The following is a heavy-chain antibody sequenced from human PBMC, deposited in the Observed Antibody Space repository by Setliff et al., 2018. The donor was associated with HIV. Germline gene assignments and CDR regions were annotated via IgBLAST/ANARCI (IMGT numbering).Heavy chain of an antibody. D-gene: IGHD6-13*01. V-gene: IGHV1-3*01. CDR1: GYSFTSYT. CDR2: INAGNGNT. Sequence: ASVKVSCKASGYSFTSYTIHWVRQAPGQRLEWMGWINAGNGNTKYSPKFQGRVTITRDTSASTAYMELSSLRSEDTAVYYCARGYSNALGWFDPWGQGTLVTVSS. CDR3: ARGYSNALGWFDP. J-gene: IGHJ5*02.